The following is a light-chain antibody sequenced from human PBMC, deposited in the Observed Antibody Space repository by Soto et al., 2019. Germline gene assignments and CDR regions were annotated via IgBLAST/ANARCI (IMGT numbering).Light chain of an antibody. J-gene: IGKJ2*01. CDR3: QHRSNWRMYT. Sequence: ELVLTQSPATLSLSPGERATLSCRASQSVAGYLAWYHQNPVQGPRLLIYDSSTRATGTPARFRCSGSGTDFTHTISSLEPEDFAIYICQHRSNWRMYTFGRGTKLEIK. CDR1: QSVAGY. CDR2: DSS. V-gene: IGKV3-11*01.